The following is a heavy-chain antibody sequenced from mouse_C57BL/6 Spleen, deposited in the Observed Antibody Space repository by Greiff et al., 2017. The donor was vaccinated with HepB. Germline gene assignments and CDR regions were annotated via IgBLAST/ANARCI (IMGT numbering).Heavy chain of an antibody. CDR3: AYDYDEDYFDY. D-gene: IGHD2-4*01. J-gene: IGHJ2*01. Sequence: QVQLQQPGAELVKPGASVKLSCKASGYTFTNYWMHWVKQRPGQGLEWIGMIHPNSGSTNYSEKFKSKDTLTVDKSSSTAYMQLSSLTSEDSAVYYCAYDYDEDYFDYWGKGTTLTVSS. CDR1: GYTFTNYW. V-gene: IGHV1-64*01. CDR2: IHPNSGST.